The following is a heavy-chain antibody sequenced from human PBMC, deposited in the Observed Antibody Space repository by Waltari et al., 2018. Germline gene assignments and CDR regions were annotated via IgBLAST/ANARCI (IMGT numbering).Heavy chain of an antibody. Sequence: EVQLLESGGGLVQPGGSLRLSCAASGFTFRSYAMSWVRQAPGKGLEWVSAISGSGGSTYYADSVKGRFTISRDNSKNTLYLQMNSLRAEDTAVYYCAKDNGFWSGYYTGWFDPWGQGTLVTVSS. V-gene: IGHV3-23*01. CDR2: ISGSGGST. D-gene: IGHD3-3*01. CDR1: GFTFRSYA. J-gene: IGHJ5*02. CDR3: AKDNGFWSGYYTGWFDP.